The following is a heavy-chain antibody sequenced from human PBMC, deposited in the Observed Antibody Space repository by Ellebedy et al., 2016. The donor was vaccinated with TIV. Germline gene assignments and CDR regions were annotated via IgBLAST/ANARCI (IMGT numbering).Heavy chain of an antibody. CDR3: ARVALEYSSSSSWFNP. Sequence: GESLKISXAASGFTFSSYSMNWVRQAPGKGLEWVSSISSSSSYIYYADSVKGRFTISRDNAKNSLYLQMNSLRAEDTAVYYCARVALEYSSSSSWFNPWGQGTLVTVSS. D-gene: IGHD6-6*01. CDR1: GFTFSSYS. CDR2: ISSSSSYI. V-gene: IGHV3-21*01. J-gene: IGHJ5*02.